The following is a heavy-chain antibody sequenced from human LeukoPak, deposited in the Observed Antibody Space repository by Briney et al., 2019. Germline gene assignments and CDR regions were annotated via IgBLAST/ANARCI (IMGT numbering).Heavy chain of an antibody. Sequence: ASVKVSCKVSGYTLTELSMHWVRQAPGKGLEWMGGFDPEDGETIYAQKFQGRVTMTEDTSTDTAYMELSSLRSEGTAVYYCATTYYGSGSYPAFDPWGQGTLVTVSS. CDR1: GYTLTELS. CDR2: FDPEDGET. CDR3: ATTYYGSGSYPAFDP. J-gene: IGHJ5*02. D-gene: IGHD3-10*01. V-gene: IGHV1-24*01.